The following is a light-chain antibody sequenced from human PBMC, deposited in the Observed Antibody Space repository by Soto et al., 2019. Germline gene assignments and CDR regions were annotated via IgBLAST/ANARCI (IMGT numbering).Light chain of an antibody. V-gene: IGKV1-9*01. J-gene: IGKJ5*01. Sequence: DIQLTQSPSFLSASVGDRVTITCRASQGISSYLAWYQKKPGKAPKLLSYAASTLQSGVPSRFSGSGSGTEFTLTISSLQPEDFATYYCQHLDSYSTFGQGTRLEIK. CDR3: QHLDSYST. CDR2: AAS. CDR1: QGISSY.